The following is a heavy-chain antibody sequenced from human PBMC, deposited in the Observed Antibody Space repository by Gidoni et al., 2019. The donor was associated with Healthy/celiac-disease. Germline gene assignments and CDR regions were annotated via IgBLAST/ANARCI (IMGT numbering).Heavy chain of an antibody. Sequence: QLHLVQSGAEVKNPGSSAKVSCKASVGTFSSYAIRWVRQAPGQGLEWMGGIIPIFGTANYGQKYQGRATITADKSTSTAYMELSSLRSEDTAVYDCARDPPISRDGDPTRYAFDIWGQGTMVTVSS. V-gene: IGHV1-69*06. CDR3: ARDPPISRDGDPTRYAFDI. CDR2: IIPIFGTA. J-gene: IGHJ3*02. CDR1: VGTFSSYA.